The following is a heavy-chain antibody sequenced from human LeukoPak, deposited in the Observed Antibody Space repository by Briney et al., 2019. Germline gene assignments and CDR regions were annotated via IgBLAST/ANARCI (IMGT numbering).Heavy chain of an antibody. CDR2: IYTSGST. Sequence: SQTLSLTCTVSGGSISSGSYYWSWIRQPAGKGLEWIGRIYTSGSTNYNPSPKSRVTISVDTSKNQFSLKLSSVTAADTAVYYCATGRGAYYDYVWGSPPAYWGQGTLVTVSS. V-gene: IGHV4-61*02. CDR1: GGSISSGSYY. J-gene: IGHJ4*02. CDR3: ATGRGAYYDYVWGSPPAY. D-gene: IGHD3-16*01.